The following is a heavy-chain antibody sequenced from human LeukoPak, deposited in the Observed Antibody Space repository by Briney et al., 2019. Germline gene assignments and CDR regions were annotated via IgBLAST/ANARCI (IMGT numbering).Heavy chain of an antibody. CDR1: GFTFSSYS. D-gene: IGHD3-10*01. V-gene: IGHV3-21*01. J-gene: IGHJ6*02. CDR3: AREVDHYYGSGRYGMDV. Sequence: PGGSLRLSCAASGFTFSSYSMNWVRQAPGKGLEWVSSISSSSSYIYYADSVKGRFTISRDNAKNSLYLQMNSLRAEDTAVYYCAREVDHYYGSGRYGMDVWGQGTTVTVSS. CDR2: ISSSSSYI.